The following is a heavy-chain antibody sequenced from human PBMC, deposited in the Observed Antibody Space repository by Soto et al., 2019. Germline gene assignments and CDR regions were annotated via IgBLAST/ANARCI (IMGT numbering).Heavy chain of an antibody. CDR1: GFTFSSYA. D-gene: IGHD4-17*01. CDR2: ISSNGGST. J-gene: IGHJ5*02. V-gene: IGHV3-64*01. CDR3: ARESHDYGDYDWFDP. Sequence: PGGSLRLSCAASGFTFSSYAMHWVRQAPGKGLEYVSAISSNGGSTYYANSVKGRFTISRDNSKNTLYLQMGSLRAEDMAVYYCARESHDYGDYDWFDPWGQGTLVTVSS.